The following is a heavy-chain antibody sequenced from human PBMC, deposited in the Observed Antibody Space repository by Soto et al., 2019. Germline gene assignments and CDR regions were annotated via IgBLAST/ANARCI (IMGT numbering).Heavy chain of an antibody. J-gene: IGHJ6*02. Sequence: SETLSLTCTVSGGSMSSYYWTWIRQPPGKGLEWIGYIYYSGSTYYNPSLKSRVTISVDTSKNQFSLKLSSVTAADTAVYYCARDRAYYDDSSGYAHYYYYGMDVWGQGTTVTVSS. D-gene: IGHD3-22*01. CDR3: ARDRAYYDDSSGYAHYYYYGMDV. CDR2: IYYSGST. CDR1: GGSMSSYY. V-gene: IGHV4-59*12.